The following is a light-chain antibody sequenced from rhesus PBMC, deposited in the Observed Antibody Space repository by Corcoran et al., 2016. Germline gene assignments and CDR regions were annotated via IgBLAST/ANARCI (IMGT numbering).Light chain of an antibody. CDR2: KAS. CDR1: QGISSW. CDR3: QQYNSAPLT. Sequence: DIQMTQSPSSLSASGGDRVTITCRASQGISSWLAWYQPKPRKAPKLMINKASSLQSGGPSRFSGSGSATDFTLTISSLQPDEFVTYYFQQYNSAPLTFGRGTKVEIK. V-gene: IGKV1-21*01. J-gene: IGKJ4*01.